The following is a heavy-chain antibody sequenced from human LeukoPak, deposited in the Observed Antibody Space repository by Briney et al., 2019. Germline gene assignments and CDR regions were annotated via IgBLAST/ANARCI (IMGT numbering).Heavy chain of an antibody. CDR3: ARDHDYVPDY. D-gene: IGHD3-16*01. Sequence: GGSLRLSCAASGFSFSTSWVHWVRQAPGEGLVWVSRIHSDGIGTTYADSVKGRFTISRDNSKNTLDLQMNNLRAEDTAVYYCARDHDYVPDYWGQGTLVTVSS. V-gene: IGHV3-74*03. J-gene: IGHJ4*02. CDR1: GFSFSTSW. CDR2: IHSDGIGT.